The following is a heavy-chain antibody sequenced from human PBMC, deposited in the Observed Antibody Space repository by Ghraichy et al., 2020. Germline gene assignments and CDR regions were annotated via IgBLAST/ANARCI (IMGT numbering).Heavy chain of an antibody. Sequence: SETLSLTCAVYGGSFSGYYWSWIRQPPGKGLEWIGEINHSGSTNYNPSLKSRVTISVDTSKNQFSLKLSSVTAADTAVYYCARGVRLERLDAFDIWGQGTMVTVSS. V-gene: IGHV4-34*01. CDR1: GGSFSGYY. J-gene: IGHJ3*02. D-gene: IGHD1-1*01. CDR2: INHSGST. CDR3: ARGVRLERLDAFDI.